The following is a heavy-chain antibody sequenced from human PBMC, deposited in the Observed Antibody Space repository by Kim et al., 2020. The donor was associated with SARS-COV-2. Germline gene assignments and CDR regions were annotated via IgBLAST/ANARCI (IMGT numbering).Heavy chain of an antibody. V-gene: IGHV3-21*01. CDR1: GFTLRTYA. J-gene: IGHJ5*02. CDR3: AREEGEALDL. CDR2: IGSDNNM. Sequence: GGSLRLSCAASGFTLRTYALNWVRQAPGKGLEWVSSIGSDNNMFYDASVKGRFTISRDDAKNTLYLHRNTLRGEDTALYYCAREEGEALDLGGQGTLVTVSS. D-gene: IGHD2-21*01.